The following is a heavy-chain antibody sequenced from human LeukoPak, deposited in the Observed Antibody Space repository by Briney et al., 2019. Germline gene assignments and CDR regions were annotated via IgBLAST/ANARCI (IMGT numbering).Heavy chain of an antibody. J-gene: IGHJ4*02. CDR2: NTTGTT. CDR3: ARRQDGNDD. CDR1: GDSIANTFYY. V-gene: IGHV4-61*02. Sequence: SETLSLTCTVSGDSIANTFYYWNWLRQPAGKGLEWIGRNTTGTTNYNPSLKSRVTISLDTARNQFSLKRSSVTAAETAVYYCARRQDGNDDWGQGTLVTVS.